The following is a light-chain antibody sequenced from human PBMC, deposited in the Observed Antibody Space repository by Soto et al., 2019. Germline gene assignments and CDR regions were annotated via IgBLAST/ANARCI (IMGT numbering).Light chain of an antibody. J-gene: IGLJ1*01. Sequence: QSALTQPASVSGSPGQSITISCTGTSSDVDNYKYVSWYQQHPGKAPKLMIYEVSNRPSGVSNRFSGSMSGNTASLTISGLQAEDGSDDYCFSYTSSGTYVFGTGTKLTVL. CDR2: EVS. V-gene: IGLV2-14*01. CDR3: FSYTSSGTYV. CDR1: SSDVDNYKY.